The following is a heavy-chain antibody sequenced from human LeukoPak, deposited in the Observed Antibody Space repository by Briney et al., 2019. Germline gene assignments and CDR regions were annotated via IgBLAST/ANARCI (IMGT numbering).Heavy chain of an antibody. CDR3: ARDPHTSNQPDY. CDR1: GASISDTHW. D-gene: IGHD2-2*01. V-gene: IGHV4-4*02. Sequence: SETLSLTCAVSGASISDTHWWSWVRQPPGKGLEWIGEIYKSGSPNYNPSLRGRVAISEDKFKNQFLLKLTSVTAADTAVYYCARDPHTSNQPDYWGQGTLVTVSS. CDR2: IYKSGSP. J-gene: IGHJ4*02.